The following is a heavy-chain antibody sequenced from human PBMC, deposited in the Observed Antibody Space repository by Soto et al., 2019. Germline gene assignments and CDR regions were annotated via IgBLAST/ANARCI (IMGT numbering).Heavy chain of an antibody. CDR2: VYFAGTT. V-gene: IGHV4-59*08. CDR3: ARLGAYYQALDS. J-gene: IGHJ4*02. D-gene: IGHD3-22*01. Sequence: QIQLQQSGPGLVKPSETLSLRCTVSDGSITPNYYTWVRQPPGKGLEWIGYVYFAGTTTYNPSLKSRINISLDTSKNEVSLKLSSVTAADTAVYYCARLGAYYQALDSWGQGTLVTVSS. CDR1: DGSITPNY.